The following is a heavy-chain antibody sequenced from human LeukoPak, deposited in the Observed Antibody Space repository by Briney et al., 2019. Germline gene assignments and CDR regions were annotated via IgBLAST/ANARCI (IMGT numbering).Heavy chain of an antibody. J-gene: IGHJ2*01. CDR3: ARDRGSGYYGSYWYFDL. CDR1: GGSISSYY. V-gene: IGHV4-59*01. D-gene: IGHD3-22*01. Sequence: SETLSLTCTVSGGSISSYYWSWLRQPPGKGLEWIGYIYYSGSTNYNPSLKSRVTISVDTSKNQFFLKLSSVTAADTAVYYCARDRGSGYYGSYWYFDLWGRGTLVTVSS. CDR2: IYYSGST.